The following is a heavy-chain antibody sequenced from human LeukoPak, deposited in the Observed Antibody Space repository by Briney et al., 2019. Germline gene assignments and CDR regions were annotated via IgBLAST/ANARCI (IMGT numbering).Heavy chain of an antibody. Sequence: PGGSLRLSWVASGFTFSSYSMNWVRQAPGKGLEWISYISSGGGTIHYADSVKGRFTISRDNAKNSLYLQMNSLRAEDTAVYYCARDPAGAGIYYDYWGQGTLVTVSS. CDR3: ARDPAGAGIYYDY. D-gene: IGHD6-19*01. J-gene: IGHJ4*02. V-gene: IGHV3-48*01. CDR1: GFTFSSYS. CDR2: ISSGGGTI.